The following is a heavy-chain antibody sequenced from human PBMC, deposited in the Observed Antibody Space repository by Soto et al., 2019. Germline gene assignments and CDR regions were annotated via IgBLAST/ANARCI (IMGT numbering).Heavy chain of an antibody. CDR3: QKPLLRFSAWSADFDI. V-gene: IGHV3-23*01. Sequence: PGGSLRLSCAASGFTFSSYAMSWVRQAPGKGLEWVSAISGSGGSTYYADSVKGRFTISRDNSKNTLYLQMNSLRAEDTAVYYCQKPLLRFSAWSADFDIWGQGTMVTVSS. CDR1: GFTFSSYA. D-gene: IGHD3-3*01. J-gene: IGHJ3*02. CDR2: ISGSGGST.